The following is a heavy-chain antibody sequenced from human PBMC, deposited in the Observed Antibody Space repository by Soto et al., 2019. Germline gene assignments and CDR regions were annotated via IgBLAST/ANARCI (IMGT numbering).Heavy chain of an antibody. J-gene: IGHJ4*02. D-gene: IGHD2-15*01. Sequence: QVQLVQSGAEVKKPGASVKVSCKVSGYNFTIYGISWVRQAPGQGLEWMGWISGYNGNTNYAQNLQGKVTMTTDTSTTTVYMELRSLRSDDTAVYYCARDLGYCRGGICYGCRIDYWGQGTLVTVSS. CDR3: ARDLGYCRGGICYGCRIDY. V-gene: IGHV1-18*01. CDR1: GYNFTIYG. CDR2: ISGYNGNT.